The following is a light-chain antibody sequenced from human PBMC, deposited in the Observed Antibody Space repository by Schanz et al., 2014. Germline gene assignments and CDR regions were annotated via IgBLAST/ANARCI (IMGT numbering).Light chain of an antibody. CDR2: GAS. J-gene: IGKJ1*01. V-gene: IGKV3D-15*01. Sequence: EIVLTQSPGTLSLSPGERATLSCRASQSVISNLAWYQQKPGQAPRLLIYGASSRATGVPDRFSGSGSESETDVTLTISSLQSEDFAVYYCQQYNNWPRTFGQGTKVEVK. CDR1: QSVISN. CDR3: QQYNNWPRT.